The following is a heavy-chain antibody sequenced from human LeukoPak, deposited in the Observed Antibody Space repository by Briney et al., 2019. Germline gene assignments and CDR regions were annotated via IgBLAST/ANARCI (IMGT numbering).Heavy chain of an antibody. CDR1: GFTFSSYG. CDR3: TANWNHFPFDY. Sequence: PGGSLRLSCAASGFTFSSYGMSWVRQAPGKGLEWVSAISGSGGSTYYADSVKGRFTISKDDSKSTLYLQMDSLRAEDTAIYYCTANWNHFPFDYWGQGTLVTVSS. D-gene: IGHD1-14*01. CDR2: ISGSGGST. V-gene: IGHV3-23*01. J-gene: IGHJ4*02.